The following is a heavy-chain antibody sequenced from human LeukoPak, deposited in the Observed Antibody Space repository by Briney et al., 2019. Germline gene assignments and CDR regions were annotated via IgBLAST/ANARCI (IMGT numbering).Heavy chain of an antibody. V-gene: IGHV3-48*01. CDR1: GFTFSSYE. J-gene: IGHJ3*02. CDR3: ARDSYSGSSAAFDI. D-gene: IGHD1-26*01. CDR2: IRSSSSTI. Sequence: GGSLRLSCAASGFTFSSYEMNWVRQAPGKGLEWVSYIRSSSSTIYYADSVKGRFTISRDNSKNTLYLQMNSLRAEDTAVYYCARDSYSGSSAAFDIWGQGTMVTVSS.